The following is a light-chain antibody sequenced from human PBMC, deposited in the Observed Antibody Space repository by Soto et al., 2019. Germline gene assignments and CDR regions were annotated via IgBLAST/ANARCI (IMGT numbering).Light chain of an antibody. Sequence: DIQMTQSPSTLSASVGDTVTITCRASQNIFTWLAWYQHKPGKAPKLLMYDASILESGVPSRFSGSGSGTQFPLTISSLQSDDFGTYYCQQYNTHSFGGGTKVEIK. CDR2: DAS. CDR3: QQYNTHS. V-gene: IGKV1-5*01. J-gene: IGKJ4*01. CDR1: QNIFTW.